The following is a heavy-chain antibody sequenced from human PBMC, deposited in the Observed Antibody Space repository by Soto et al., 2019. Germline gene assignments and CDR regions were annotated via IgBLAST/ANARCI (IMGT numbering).Heavy chain of an antibody. D-gene: IGHD3-10*01. CDR1: GFTFSSYA. CDR2: ISGSGGST. Sequence: EVQLLESGGGLVQPGGSLRLSCAASGFTFSSYAMSWVRQAPGKGLEWVSAISGSGGSTYYADSVKGRFTISRDNSKNTLYLQMNSLRAEDTAEYYCANRIYYYGSGSYMDVWGKGTTVTVSS. J-gene: IGHJ6*03. CDR3: ANRIYYYGSGSYMDV. V-gene: IGHV3-23*01.